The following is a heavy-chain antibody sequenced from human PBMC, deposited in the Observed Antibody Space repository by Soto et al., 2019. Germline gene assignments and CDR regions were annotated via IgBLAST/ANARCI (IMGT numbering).Heavy chain of an antibody. D-gene: IGHD6-19*01. J-gene: IGHJ4*02. CDR2: IYYSGST. CDR3: ARLAVAETDY. V-gene: IGHV4-39*01. Sequence: EPLSLTCTVSGFNIRSSSYCWGWISPPPGKGLEWIGSIYYSGSTYYNPSLKSRVTISVDTSKNQFSLKLSSVTAADTAVYYCARLAVAETDYRGQGT. CDR1: GFNIRSSSYC.